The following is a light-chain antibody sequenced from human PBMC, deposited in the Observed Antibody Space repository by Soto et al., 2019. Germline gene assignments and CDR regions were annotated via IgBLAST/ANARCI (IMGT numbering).Light chain of an antibody. CDR2: DVS. J-gene: IGLJ1*01. CDR3: SSYTRRSTYV. Sequence: PQPASLSESPGQSITNPSRGTSRGVGRYNVVSWYQQHPGKAPQLVIYDVSNRPSGVSPRFSGAKSGNTASLTIAGLQAEDEADYYCSSYTRRSTYVFGTGTKVTVL. V-gene: IGLV2-14*03. CDR1: SRGVGRYNV.